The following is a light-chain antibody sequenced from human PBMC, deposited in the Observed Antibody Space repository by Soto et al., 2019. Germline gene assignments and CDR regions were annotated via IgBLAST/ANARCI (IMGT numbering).Light chain of an antibody. CDR2: EVS. CDR3: SSYTTSSTLLYV. CDR1: SSDVGGYNS. V-gene: IGLV2-14*01. J-gene: IGLJ1*01. Sequence: QSALTQPASVSGSPGQSITISCTGTSSDVGGYNSVSWYQQHPGKAPKLMIYEVSNRPSGVSNRFSGSKSGNTASLTISGLQAEDGADYYCSSYTTSSTLLYVFGTGTKLTVL.